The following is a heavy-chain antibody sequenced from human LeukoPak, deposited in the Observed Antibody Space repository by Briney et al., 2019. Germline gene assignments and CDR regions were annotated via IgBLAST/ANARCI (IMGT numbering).Heavy chain of an antibody. Sequence: GGSLRLSCAASGFTFSSYGMHWVRQAPGKGLEWVAVISYDGSNKYYADSVKGRFTISRDNSKNTLYLQMNSLRAEDTAVYYCAKDRVLYYYDSSGPGYFDYWGQGTLVTVSS. CDR3: AKDRVLYYYDSSGPGYFDY. D-gene: IGHD3-22*01. CDR2: ISYDGSNK. V-gene: IGHV3-30*18. J-gene: IGHJ4*02. CDR1: GFTFSSYG.